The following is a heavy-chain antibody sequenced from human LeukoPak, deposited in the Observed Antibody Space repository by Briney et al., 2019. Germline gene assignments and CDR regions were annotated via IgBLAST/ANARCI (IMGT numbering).Heavy chain of an antibody. CDR3: ATDELRLGRLDY. J-gene: IGHJ4*02. CDR2: FDPEDGET. V-gene: IGHV1-24*01. Sequence: ALVKVSCRVSGYTLTELSMHWVRQAPGKGLEWMGNFDPEDGETIYAQEFQGRVSMTEDTSTDTAYMELSSLRSEDTAVYYCATDELRLGRLDYWGQGTLVTVSS. CDR1: GYTLTELS. D-gene: IGHD3-16*01.